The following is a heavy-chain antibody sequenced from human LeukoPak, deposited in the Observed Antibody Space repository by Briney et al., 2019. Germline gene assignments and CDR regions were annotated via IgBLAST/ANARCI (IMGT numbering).Heavy chain of an antibody. V-gene: IGHV3-15*01. Sequence: NAGGSLRLSCAASGFTFSNAWMSWVRQVPGKGLEWVGRIKSKTDGGTTDYAAPVKGRFTISRDDSKNTLYLQMNSLKTEDTAVYYCTTDRVLLWFGELLNVWGQGTLVTVSS. D-gene: IGHD3-10*01. CDR3: TTDRVLLWFGELLNV. CDR1: GFTFSNAW. J-gene: IGHJ4*02. CDR2: IKSKTDGGTT.